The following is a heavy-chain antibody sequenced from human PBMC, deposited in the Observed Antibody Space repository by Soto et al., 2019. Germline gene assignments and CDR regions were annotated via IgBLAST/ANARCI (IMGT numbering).Heavy chain of an antibody. V-gene: IGHV3-53*01. CDR1: GFSVTANY. CDR3: HGYGY. D-gene: IGHD5-12*01. Sequence: EVQVVESGGGLIQPGGSLRLSCEVSGFSVTANYMSWVRQAPGKGLEWVSVIYSGGSTYYIDSVKGRCSISRDISKNTLYLQMNSLMAEDTAVCYCHGYGYWGQGTLVTVSS. J-gene: IGHJ4*02. CDR2: IYSGGST.